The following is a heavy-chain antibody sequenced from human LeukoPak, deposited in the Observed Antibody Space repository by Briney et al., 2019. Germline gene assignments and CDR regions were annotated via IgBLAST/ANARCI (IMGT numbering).Heavy chain of an antibody. D-gene: IGHD3-9*01. J-gene: IGHJ6*03. CDR2: ISSSSSYI. CDR3: ASRHILTGYSYRYYYYYMDV. V-gene: IGHV3-21*01. CDR1: GFTFSSYS. Sequence: GGSLRLSCAASGFTFSSYSMNWVRQAPGKGLEWVSSISSSSSYIYYADSVKGRFTISRDNDKNSRYLQMNSLRDEDTAVYYCASRHILTGYSYRYYYYYMDVWGKGTTVTVSS.